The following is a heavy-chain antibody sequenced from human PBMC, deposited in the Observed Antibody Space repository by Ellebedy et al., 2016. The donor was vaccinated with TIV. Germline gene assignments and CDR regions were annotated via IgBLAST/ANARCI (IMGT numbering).Heavy chain of an antibody. CDR1: GFIFRSYG. V-gene: IGHV3-33*01. J-gene: IGHJ6*02. CDR3: ARDAIAAALDYGVDV. D-gene: IGHD6-13*01. CDR2: IWNDGSNK. Sequence: PGGSLRLSCAASGFIFRSYGMHWVRQGPGKGLEWVAAIWNDGSNKYYADSVKGRFTISRDNSKNTLYLQMNSLRAEDTAVYYCARDAIAAALDYGVDVWGQGTTVTVSS.